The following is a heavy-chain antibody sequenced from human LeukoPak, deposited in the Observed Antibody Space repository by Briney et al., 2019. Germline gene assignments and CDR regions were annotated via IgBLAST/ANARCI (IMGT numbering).Heavy chain of an antibody. Sequence: SETLSLTCTVSGGSISSSSYYWGWIRQPPGKGLEWIGSIYYSGSTYYNPSLKSRVTISVDTSKNQFSLKLSSVTAADTAVYYCARGPHCSGGSCYSPYYYYYMDVWGKGTTVTVSS. J-gene: IGHJ6*03. V-gene: IGHV4-39*07. D-gene: IGHD2-15*01. CDR1: GGSISSSSYY. CDR3: ARGPHCSGGSCYSPYYYYYMDV. CDR2: IYYSGST.